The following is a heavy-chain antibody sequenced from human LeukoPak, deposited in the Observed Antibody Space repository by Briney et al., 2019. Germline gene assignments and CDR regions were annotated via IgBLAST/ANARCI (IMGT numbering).Heavy chain of an antibody. D-gene: IGHD4-17*01. Sequence: GRSLRLSCAASGFTFSSYAMSWVRQAPGKGLEWVSAISGSGGSTYYADSGKGRFTISRDNSRNTLYLQMKSLRVEDTAVYYCAKRGFGDYLNYYYYYMDVWGKGTTVTVSS. V-gene: IGHV3-23*01. J-gene: IGHJ6*03. CDR3: AKRGFGDYLNYYYYYMDV. CDR2: ISGSGGST. CDR1: GFTFSSYA.